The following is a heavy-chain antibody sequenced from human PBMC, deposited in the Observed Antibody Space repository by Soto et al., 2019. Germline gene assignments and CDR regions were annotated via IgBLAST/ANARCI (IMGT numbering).Heavy chain of an antibody. D-gene: IGHD3-10*01. CDR2: IYYSGST. CDR3: ARDMADDYYYYMDV. Sequence: SETLSLTCTVSGGSISSYYWSWIRQPPGKGLEWIGYIYYSGSTNYNPSLKSRVTISVDTSKNQFSLKLSSVTAADTAVYYCARDMADDYYYYMDVWGKGTTVTVSS. CDR1: GGSISSYY. J-gene: IGHJ6*03. V-gene: IGHV4-59*01.